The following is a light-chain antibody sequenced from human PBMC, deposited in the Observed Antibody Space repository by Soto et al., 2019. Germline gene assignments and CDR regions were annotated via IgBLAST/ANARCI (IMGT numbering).Light chain of an antibody. J-gene: IGKJ1*01. CDR1: QGISNY. CDR3: QKYNRAPWT. Sequence: DIPMTQSPSSLSASVGDRVTITCRASQGISNYLAWYQQQPGKVPKLLIYVASTLQSGVPSRFSGSGSGTDFTLTISSLQPEDVATYYWQKYNRAPWTFGQGTKVEIK. V-gene: IGKV1-27*01. CDR2: VAS.